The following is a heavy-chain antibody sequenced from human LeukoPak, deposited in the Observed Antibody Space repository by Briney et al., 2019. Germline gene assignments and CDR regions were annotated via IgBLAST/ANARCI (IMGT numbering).Heavy chain of an antibody. CDR1: GFTFSSYS. D-gene: IGHD5-12*01. CDR3: ARDPGSGYEEHFDY. Sequence: PGGSLRLSCAASGFTFSSYSMNWVRQAPGKGLEWVSSISSSSSYIYYADSVKGRFTISRDNAKDSLYLQMNSLRAEDTAVYYCARDPGSGYEEHFDYWGHGTLVTVSS. CDR2: ISSSSSYI. V-gene: IGHV3-21*04. J-gene: IGHJ4*01.